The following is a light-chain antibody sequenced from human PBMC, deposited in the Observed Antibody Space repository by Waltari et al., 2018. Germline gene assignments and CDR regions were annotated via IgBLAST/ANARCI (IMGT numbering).Light chain of an antibody. CDR2: RNN. CDR3: AAWDDSLSGRV. CDR1: SSNIGSNY. Sequence: QSVLTQPPSASGPPGQRVTISCSGSSSNIGSNYVYWYQQLPGTAPKLLIYRNNPRPSGVPDRFSGSKSGTSASLAISGLRSEDEADYYCAAWDDSLSGRVFGGGTKLTVL. V-gene: IGLV1-47*01. J-gene: IGLJ3*02.